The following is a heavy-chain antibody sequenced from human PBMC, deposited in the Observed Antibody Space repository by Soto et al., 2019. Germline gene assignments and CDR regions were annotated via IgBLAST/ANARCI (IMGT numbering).Heavy chain of an antibody. CDR2: INAGNGNT. J-gene: IGHJ4*02. D-gene: IGHD2-15*01. Sequence: ASVKVSCKASGYTFTSYAMHWVRQAPGQRLEWMGWINAGNGNTKYSQKFQGRVTITRDTSASTAYMELSSLRSEDTAVYYCARDVVVVAATMRPLFMYFDYWGQGTLVTVSS. V-gene: IGHV1-3*01. CDR1: GYTFTSYA. CDR3: ARDVVVVAATMRPLFMYFDY.